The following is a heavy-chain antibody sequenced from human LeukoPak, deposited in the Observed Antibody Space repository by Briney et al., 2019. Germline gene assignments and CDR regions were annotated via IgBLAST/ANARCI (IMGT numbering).Heavy chain of an antibody. V-gene: IGHV1-18*01. CDR3: ARDLGTYDFWSGYYYSSREFDP. CDR1: GYTFTSYG. J-gene: IGHJ5*02. Sequence: ASVRVSCTASGYTFTSYGISWVRQAPGQGLEWMGWISAYNGNTNYAQKLQGRVTMTTDTSTSTAYMELRSLRSDDTAVYYCARDLGTYDFWSGYYYSSREFDPWGQGTLVTVSS. CDR2: ISAYNGNT. D-gene: IGHD3-3*01.